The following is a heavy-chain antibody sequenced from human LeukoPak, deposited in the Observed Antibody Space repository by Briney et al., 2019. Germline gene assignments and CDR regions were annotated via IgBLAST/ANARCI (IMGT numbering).Heavy chain of an antibody. Sequence: ASVKVSCKASGYTFPSYDINWVRQATGQGLEWMGWMNPNSGTTGYAQKLQGRVTMTTDTSTSTAYMELRSLRSDDTAVYYCARYSSYGYWLYWGQGTLVTVSS. CDR3: ARYSSYGYWLY. D-gene: IGHD5-18*01. J-gene: IGHJ4*02. V-gene: IGHV1-8*02. CDR1: GYTFPSYD. CDR2: MNPNSGTT.